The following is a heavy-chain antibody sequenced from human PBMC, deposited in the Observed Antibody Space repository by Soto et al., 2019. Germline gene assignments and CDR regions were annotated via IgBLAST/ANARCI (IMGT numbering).Heavy chain of an antibody. CDR1: GFTFSTSW. V-gene: IGHV3-74*01. D-gene: IGHD3-16*01. Sequence: EVQLVESGGGLVQPGGSLRLSCKTSGFTFSTSWMHWVRQTPGKGLLWVSHISTDGSITNYADSAKGRFTISRDNAKNTLFLQMNNLRAEDTAVYFCARDIGYGGNWGQGTLVTVSS. CDR2: ISTDGSIT. CDR3: ARDIGYGGN. J-gene: IGHJ4*02.